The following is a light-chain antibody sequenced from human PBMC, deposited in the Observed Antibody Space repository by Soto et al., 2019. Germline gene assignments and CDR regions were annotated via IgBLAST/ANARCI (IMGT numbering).Light chain of an antibody. CDR3: QQYYSTLPYT. V-gene: IGKV4-1*01. CDR2: WAS. Sequence: DIVMTQSPDSLAVSLGERATINCKSSQSVLYSSNNKNYLAWYQQKPGQPPKLLIYWASTRESGVPDRFSGSGSGTDFTLTISSLQVEDVAVYYCQQYYSTLPYTFGQGTKLEIK. CDR1: QSVLYSSNNKNY. J-gene: IGKJ2*01.